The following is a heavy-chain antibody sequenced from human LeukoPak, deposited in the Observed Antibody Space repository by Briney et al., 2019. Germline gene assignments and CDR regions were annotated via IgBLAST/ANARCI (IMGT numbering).Heavy chain of an antibody. CDR1: GFTFSNAW. D-gene: IGHD4-23*01. CDR2: IKSKTDGGTT. Sequence: GGSLRLSCAASGFTFSNAWMSWVRQAPGKGLEWVGRIKSKTDGGTTDYAAPVKGRFTISRDDSKNTLYLQMNSLKTEDTAVYYCFGDPMTTVGFYFDYWGQGTLVTVSS. J-gene: IGHJ4*02. CDR3: FGDPMTTVGFYFDY. V-gene: IGHV3-15*01.